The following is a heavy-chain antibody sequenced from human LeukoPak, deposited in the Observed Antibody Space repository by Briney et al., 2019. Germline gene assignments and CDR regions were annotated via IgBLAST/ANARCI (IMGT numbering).Heavy chain of an antibody. Sequence: SGTLSLTCAVSGGSITSSNWWTWVRQPPGKGLEWIGEIYYSGSTNYNPSLKSRVTISMDKSKNQFSLELTSVTAADTAVYYCAREYGSSHGFDPWGQGTLVTVSS. CDR2: IYYSGST. CDR1: GGSITSSNW. J-gene: IGHJ5*02. CDR3: AREYGSSHGFDP. V-gene: IGHV4-4*02. D-gene: IGHD6-13*01.